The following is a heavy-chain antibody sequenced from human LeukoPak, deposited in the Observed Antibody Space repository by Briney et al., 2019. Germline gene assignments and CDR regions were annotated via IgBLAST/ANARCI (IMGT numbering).Heavy chain of an antibody. D-gene: IGHD5-12*01. CDR3: ASTYSGYGRSVDY. J-gene: IGHJ4*02. V-gene: IGHV4-30-2*01. CDR2: IYHSGST. CDR1: GGSISSGGYS. Sequence: SETLSLTCAVSGGSISSGGYSWSWIRQPPGKGLEWIGYIYHSGSTYYNPSLKSRVTISVDRSKNQFSLKLSSVTAADTAVYYCASTYSGYGRSVDYWGQGTLVTVSS.